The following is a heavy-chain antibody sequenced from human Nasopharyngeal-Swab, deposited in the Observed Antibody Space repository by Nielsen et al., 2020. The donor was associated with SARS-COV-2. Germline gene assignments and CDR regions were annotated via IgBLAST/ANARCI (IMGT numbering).Heavy chain of an antibody. Sequence: SETVSLTCAVDGGSFSGYYWSWIRQPPGKGLEWIGEINHSGRTNYNPSLKRRVTISVDTSKNQFSLKLSPVNAADTAVYYCARSRAFHRDIVVVVAAKSPFDYWGQGTLVTVSS. CDR1: GGSFSGYY. CDR2: INHSGRT. D-gene: IGHD2-15*01. CDR3: ARSRAFHRDIVVVVAAKSPFDY. V-gene: IGHV4-34*01. J-gene: IGHJ4*02.